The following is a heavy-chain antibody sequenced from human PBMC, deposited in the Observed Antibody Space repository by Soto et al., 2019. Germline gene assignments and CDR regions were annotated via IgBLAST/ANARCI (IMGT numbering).Heavy chain of an antibody. CDR1: GGTFSSYT. J-gene: IGHJ6*03. D-gene: IGHD6-13*01. Sequence: GASVKVSCKASGGTFSSYTISWVRQAPGQGLEWKGRIIPILGIANYAQKFQGRVTITADNSTSTAYMELSSLRSEDTAVYYCAREVSSSWYASGYYYYMDVWGKGTTVTVSS. V-gene: IGHV1-69*04. CDR2: IIPILGIA. CDR3: AREVSSSWYASGYYYYMDV.